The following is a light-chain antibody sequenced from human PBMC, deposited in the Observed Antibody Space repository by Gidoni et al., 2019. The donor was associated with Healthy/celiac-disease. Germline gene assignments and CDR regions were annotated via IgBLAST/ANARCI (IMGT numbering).Light chain of an antibody. CDR3: RQAQQTPHT. CDR1: QSLLHSNGYNY. J-gene: IGKJ4*01. CDR2: LDS. Sequence: DIVMTQSALSLPVTPGKPASISCRTSQSLLHSNGYNYLDWYQQKPGQSPQTLIYLDSNRAAGVPDRFSGSGSGTDFTLKISRVEAEDVGVYYCRQAQQTPHTFGGGTKVEIK. V-gene: IGKV2-28*01.